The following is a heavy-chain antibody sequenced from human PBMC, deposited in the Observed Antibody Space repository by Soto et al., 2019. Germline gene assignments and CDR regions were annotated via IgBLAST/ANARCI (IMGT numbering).Heavy chain of an antibody. CDR3: ARDRGDSGYDSYYYYYMYV. V-gene: IGHV1-2*04. CDR2: INPNSGGT. CDR1: GYTFTGYY. D-gene: IGHD5-12*01. J-gene: IGHJ6*03. Sequence: ASVKVSGKASGYTFTGYYMHWVRQAPGQGLEWMGWINPNSGGTNYAQKFQGWVTMTRDTSISTAYMELSRLRSDDTAVYYCARDRGDSGYDSYYYYYMYVWGKGTTVTVSS.